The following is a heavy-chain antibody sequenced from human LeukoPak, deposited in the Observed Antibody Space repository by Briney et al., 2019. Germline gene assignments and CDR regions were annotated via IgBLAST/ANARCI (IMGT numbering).Heavy chain of an antibody. CDR2: TYYRSTWHN. CDR3: AKSAYFREYFDY. J-gene: IGHJ4*02. D-gene: IGHD2-8*01. V-gene: IGHV6-1*01. CDR1: GDSVSSISAT. Sequence: SQTLSLTCAISGDSVSSISATWNWIRQSPSRGLEWLGRTYYRSTWHNDYAASVKSQITINPDTSKNQFFLQLNSVTLEDTAVYYCAKSAYFREYFDYWGQGILVTVSS.